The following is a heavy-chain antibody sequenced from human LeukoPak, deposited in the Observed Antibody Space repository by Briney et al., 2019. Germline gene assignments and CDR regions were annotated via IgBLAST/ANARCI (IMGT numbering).Heavy chain of an antibody. CDR3: AKGQRWELHWGVYFDY. V-gene: IGHV3-23*01. J-gene: IGHJ4*02. CDR2: SSGSGGTT. D-gene: IGHD1-26*01. CDR1: GFSFSSFA. Sequence: GGSLRLSCAASGFSFSSFAMTWVRHAPGKGLEWVSGSSGSGGTTYHADSVKGRFTISRDNSKNTLYLQMNSLRAEDTAVYYCAKGQRWELHWGVYFDYWGQGTLVTVSS.